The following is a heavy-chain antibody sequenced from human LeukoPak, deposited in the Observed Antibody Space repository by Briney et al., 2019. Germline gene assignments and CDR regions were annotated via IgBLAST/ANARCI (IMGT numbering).Heavy chain of an antibody. V-gene: IGHV1-2*06. CDR3: ASGMTGTRDYYFDY. J-gene: IGHJ4*02. CDR2: INPNSGGT. D-gene: IGHD1-20*01. Sequence: ASVKVSCKASGYTFTGYYMHWVRQAPGQGLEWMGRINPNSGGTNYAQKFQGRVTMTRDTSISTAYMELSSLRSEDTAVYYCASGMTGTRDYYFDYWGQGTLVTVSS. CDR1: GYTFTGYY.